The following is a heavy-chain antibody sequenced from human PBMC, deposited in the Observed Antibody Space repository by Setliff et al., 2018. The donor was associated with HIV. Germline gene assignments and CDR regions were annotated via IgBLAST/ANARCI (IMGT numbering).Heavy chain of an antibody. J-gene: IGHJ4*02. CDR1: GYAFSESG. CDR3: ARDKALRVALEPYFDY. V-gene: IGHV1-3*01. CDR2: ISGDNSNR. Sequence: ASVKVSCKASGYAFSESGIHWMRQAPGQRLEWMGWISGDNSNRKYSKKLQGRVTITAETSATTSYMELSGLGSADTAVYYCARDKALRVALEPYFDYWGQGTLVTVSS.